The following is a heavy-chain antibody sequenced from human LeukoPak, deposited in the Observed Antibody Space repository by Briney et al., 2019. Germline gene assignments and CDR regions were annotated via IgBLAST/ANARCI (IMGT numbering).Heavy chain of an antibody. V-gene: IGHV4-59*01. D-gene: IGHD6-19*01. J-gene: IGHJ3*01. CDR3: AREAGGWYASAFDX. Sequence: TSETLPLTCTVSGGSISSYYWSWIRQPPGKGLEGIGYIYYSGSTNYNPSLKSRVTISVDTSKNQFPLKLRSVTAADTAVYYCAREAGGWYASAFDXWGXGTMVXV. CDR2: IYYSGST. CDR1: GGSISSYY.